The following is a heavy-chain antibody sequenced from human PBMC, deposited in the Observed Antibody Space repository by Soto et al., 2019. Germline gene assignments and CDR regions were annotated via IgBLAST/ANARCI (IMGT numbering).Heavy chain of an antibody. CDR1: GGSVGSGRYY. V-gene: IGHV4-61*01. CDR3: AREVDYGENWFDP. D-gene: IGHD4-17*01. J-gene: IGHJ5*02. Sequence: SETLSLTCFVSGGSVGSGRYYCTWIGQPPGKGLEWFWYFYYSGSTKYNPSLQSRVTISVDTSKNQFSLKLSSVTAADTAVYYCAREVDYGENWFDPWGQGTLVTVSS. CDR2: FYYSGST.